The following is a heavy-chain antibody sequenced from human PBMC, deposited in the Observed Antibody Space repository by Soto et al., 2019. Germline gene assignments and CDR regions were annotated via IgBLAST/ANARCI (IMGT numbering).Heavy chain of an antibody. CDR3: ARARPDSAGSSLGRRLDV. J-gene: IGHJ6*02. D-gene: IGHD3-10*01. Sequence: QVHLQESGPGLVKPSGTLSLICIVSGDSVTFGHHYWSWIRQPPGKGLEWIGHIFFTGATNYSPSLKSRVPMSVESSKTQFSLNLTSVTAADSAIYYCARARPDSAGSSLGRRLDVWGQGTTVTVSS. CDR1: GDSVTFGHHY. CDR2: IFFTGAT. V-gene: IGHV4-61*01.